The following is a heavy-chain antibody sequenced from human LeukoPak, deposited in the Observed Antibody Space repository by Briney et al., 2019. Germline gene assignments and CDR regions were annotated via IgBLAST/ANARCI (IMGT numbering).Heavy chain of an antibody. V-gene: IGHV4-30-2*01. J-gene: IGHJ4*02. CDR1: GDSISSGGYY. D-gene: IGHD3-10*01. CDR2: VYHSGST. CDR3: AIAPYGSGSYSDY. Sequence: SETLSLTCTVSGDSISSGGYYWSWIRQPPGKGLEWIGYVYHSGSTYYNPSLKSRVTILVDRSKNQFSLKLSSVTAADTAVYYCAIAPYGSGSYSDYWGQGTLVTVSS.